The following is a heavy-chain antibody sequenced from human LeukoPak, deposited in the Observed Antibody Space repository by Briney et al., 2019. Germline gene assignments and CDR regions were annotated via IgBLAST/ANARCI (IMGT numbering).Heavy chain of an antibody. CDR3: ARVPIEWSNLYFDY. V-gene: IGHV1-2*02. J-gene: IGHJ4*02. D-gene: IGHD2-8*01. Sequence: GASVKVSCKASGYTFTGYYMHWVRQAPGQGLEWMGMINPNTGATKTAQKFQGRVTMTGDTSINTASMELTSLTSGDAAVYYCARVPIEWSNLYFDYWGQGTYVTVSS. CDR1: GYTFTGYY. CDR2: INPNTGAT.